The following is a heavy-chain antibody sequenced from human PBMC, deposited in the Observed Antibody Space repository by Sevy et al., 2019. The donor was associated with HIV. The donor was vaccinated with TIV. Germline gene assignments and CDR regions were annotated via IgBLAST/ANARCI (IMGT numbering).Heavy chain of an antibody. CDR2: TYYRSKWYN. CDR1: GDSVSSNSAA. J-gene: IGHJ5*02. D-gene: IGHD2-8*02. CDR3: ARVKFYCTGGLCHNWFDP. V-gene: IGHV6-1*01. Sequence: KQSQTLSLTCAISGDSVSSNSAAWNWIRQSPSRGLEWLGRTYYRSKWYNDYAESVKSRITINPDTSKNQFSLQLNSVTPEDTAVYYCARVKFYCTGGLCHNWFDPWGQGTLVTVSS.